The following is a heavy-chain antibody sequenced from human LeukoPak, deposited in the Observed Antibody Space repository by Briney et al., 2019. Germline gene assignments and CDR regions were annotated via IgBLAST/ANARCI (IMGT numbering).Heavy chain of an antibody. CDR1: GGSISSSSYY. CDR3: ARDRFSGQWEGDVSYYMDV. J-gene: IGHJ6*03. CDR2: IYYSGST. Sequence: PSETLSLTCTVSGGSISSSSYYWGWIRQPPGKGLEWIGSIYYSGSTYYNPSLKSRVTISVDTSKNQFSLKLSSVTAADTAVYYCARDRFSGQWEGDVSYYMDVWGKGTTVTISS. V-gene: IGHV4-39*07. D-gene: IGHD1-26*01.